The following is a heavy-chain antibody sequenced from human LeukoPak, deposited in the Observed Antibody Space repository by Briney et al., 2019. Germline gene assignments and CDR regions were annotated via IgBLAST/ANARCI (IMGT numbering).Heavy chain of an antibody. D-gene: IGHD6-19*01. Sequence: PGGSLRLSCAASGFTFSSYWMSWVRQAPGKGLEWVANIKQDGSEKYYVDSVKGRFTISRDNAKNSLYLQMNSLRAEDTAVYYCARDGVAVAGYYFDYWGQGTLVTVSS. V-gene: IGHV3-7*01. CDR2: IKQDGSEK. CDR3: ARDGVAVAGYYFDY. J-gene: IGHJ4*02. CDR1: GFTFSSYW.